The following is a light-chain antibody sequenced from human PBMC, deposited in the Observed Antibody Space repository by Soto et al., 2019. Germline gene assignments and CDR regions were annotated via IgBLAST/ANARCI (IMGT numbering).Light chain of an antibody. Sequence: EIILTQSPDILSVSAGETVILSCRASQSVGSNLAWYQHKPGQAPRLLVHGASTRATGVPARFRGSGSGAGFSLTISILQSDDFAVYSCHQYNHWPPTYTFGLGTRLEIK. CDR3: HQYNHWPPTYT. J-gene: IGKJ2*01. CDR2: GAS. V-gene: IGKV3-15*01. CDR1: QSVGSN.